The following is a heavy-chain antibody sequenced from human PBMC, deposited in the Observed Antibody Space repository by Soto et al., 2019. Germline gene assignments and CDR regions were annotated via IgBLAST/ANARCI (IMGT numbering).Heavy chain of an antibody. V-gene: IGHV1-2*04. Sequence: QVQLLQSGAEVKKPGASVKFSCKASGYTFTGYYMHWVRQAPGQGREWMGWINPNSGGTSYAQKFKGWVTMTRATSISQGYLELSRLRSDDPAVYYCARVEYGDECFDYWGQGTLVSVCS. CDR2: INPNSGGT. D-gene: IGHD4-17*01. CDR3: ARVEYGDECFDY. CDR1: GYTFTGYY. J-gene: IGHJ4*02.